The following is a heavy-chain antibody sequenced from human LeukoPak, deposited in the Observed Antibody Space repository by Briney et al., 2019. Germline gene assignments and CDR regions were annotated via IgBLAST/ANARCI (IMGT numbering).Heavy chain of an antibody. D-gene: IGHD3-22*01. CDR2: IYYTGST. CDR1: GGSISSSSYY. CDR3: ARQHYDNSGYYRVNFDY. Sequence: ASQTLSLTCTVSGGSISSSSYYWGWIRQPPGKGLKWIGSIYYTGSTYYNPSLKSRVTISVDTSKNQFSLKLSSVTAADTAVYYCARQHYDNSGYYRVNFDYWGQGTLDTVSS. V-gene: IGHV4-39*01. J-gene: IGHJ4*02.